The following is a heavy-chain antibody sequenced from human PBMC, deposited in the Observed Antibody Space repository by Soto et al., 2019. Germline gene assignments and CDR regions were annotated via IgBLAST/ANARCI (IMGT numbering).Heavy chain of an antibody. CDR2: ISGTAGNT. Sequence: GGSLRLSCVASGFRFSRSAMGWIRQPPGRGLDWVSAISGTAGNTYFADSVEGRFVISRDNSKNTLYLQMNSLRAEDTAVYYCAKVRIDHYNGFDAWGQGTTVTVSS. D-gene: IGHD2-8*01. CDR1: GFRFSRSA. J-gene: IGHJ6*02. V-gene: IGHV3-23*01. CDR3: AKVRIDHYNGFDA.